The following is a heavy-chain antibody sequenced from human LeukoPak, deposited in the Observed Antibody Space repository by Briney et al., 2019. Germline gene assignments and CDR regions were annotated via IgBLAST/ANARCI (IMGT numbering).Heavy chain of an antibody. J-gene: IGHJ5*02. D-gene: IGHD3-3*01. CDR2: INPNSGGT. CDR3: ARNEFWSGSGWFDP. CDR1: GYTFTGYY. Sequence: ASVKVSCKASGYTFTGYYMHWVRQAPGQGLEWKGWINPNSGGTNYAQKFQGRVTMTRDTSISTAYMELSRLRSDDTAVYYCARNEFWSGSGWFDPWGQGTLVTVSS. V-gene: IGHV1-2*02.